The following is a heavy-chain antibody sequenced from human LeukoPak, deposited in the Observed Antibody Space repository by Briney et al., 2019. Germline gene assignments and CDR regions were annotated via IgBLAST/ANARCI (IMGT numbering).Heavy chain of an antibody. CDR2: IIPIFGTA. D-gene: IGHD2-8*01. CDR3: ARDRGGTVMVYTRGKDYYYMGV. J-gene: IGHJ6*03. V-gene: IGHV1-69*06. Sequence: SVKVSCKASGGTFSSYAISWVRQAPGQGLEWMGGIIPIFGTANYAQKFQGRVTITADKSTSTAYMELSSLRSEDTAVYYCARDRGGTVMVYTRGKDYYYMGVWGKGTTVTVSS. CDR1: GGTFSSYA.